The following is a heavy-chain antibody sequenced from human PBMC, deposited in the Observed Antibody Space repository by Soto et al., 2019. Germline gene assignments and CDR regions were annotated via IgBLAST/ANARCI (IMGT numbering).Heavy chain of an antibody. V-gene: IGHV3-7*01. CDR3: ASEPFYYYPDMDV. CDR1: GFTFSSYC. CDR2: IKQDGSEK. J-gene: IGHJ6*03. Sequence: PGGCLRRSCATSGFTFSSYCKSWVRQAPGKGLEWVANIKQDGSEKYYVDSVKGRFTISRDNAKNSLYLQMNSLRAEDTAVYYCASEPFYYYPDMDVRGKWTTVTVSS.